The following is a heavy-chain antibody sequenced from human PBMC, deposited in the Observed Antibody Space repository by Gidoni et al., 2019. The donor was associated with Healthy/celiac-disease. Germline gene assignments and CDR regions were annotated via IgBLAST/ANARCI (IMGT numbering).Heavy chain of an antibody. D-gene: IGHD3-22*01. Sequence: QVQLVQSGAEVKKPGASVKVSCKASGYTFTSYALPWVRQAPGQRLEWMGWINAGNGNTKYSQKFQGRVTITRDTSASTAYMELSSLRSEDTAVYYCARENYDSSGYNYYYYYGMDVWGQGTTVTVSS. CDR3: ARENYDSSGYNYYYYYGMDV. CDR2: INAGNGNT. V-gene: IGHV1-3*01. J-gene: IGHJ6*02. CDR1: GYTFTSYA.